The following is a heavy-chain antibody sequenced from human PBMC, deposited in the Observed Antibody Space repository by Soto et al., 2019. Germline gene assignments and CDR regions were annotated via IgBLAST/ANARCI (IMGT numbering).Heavy chain of an antibody. D-gene: IGHD4-17*01. CDR1: GFTFSSYS. CDR2: ISSSSSYI. V-gene: IGHV3-21*01. J-gene: IGHJ3*02. Sequence: GGSLRLSCAASGFTFSSYSMNWVRQAPGKGLEWVSSISSSSSYIYYADSVKGRFTISRDNAKNPLYLQMNSLRAEDTAVYYCARRGEAVTQNLDAFDIWGQGTMVTVSS. CDR3: ARRGEAVTQNLDAFDI.